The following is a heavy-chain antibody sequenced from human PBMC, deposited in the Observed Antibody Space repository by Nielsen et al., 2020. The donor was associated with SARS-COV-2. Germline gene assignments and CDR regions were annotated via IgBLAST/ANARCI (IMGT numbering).Heavy chain of an antibody. CDR2: ISSSRTYR. D-gene: IGHD6-13*01. CDR3: AREGVAAAGTADYYYGLDV. V-gene: IGHV3-11*05. CDR1: GFTFSNFA. Sequence: GESLKISCAASGFTFSNFAMSWIRQAPGKGLEWISYISSSRTYRSYADSVRGRFTISRDNAKNSLYLQMNSLRAEDTAVYYCAREGVAAAGTADYYYGLDVWGQGTTVTVSS. J-gene: IGHJ6*02.